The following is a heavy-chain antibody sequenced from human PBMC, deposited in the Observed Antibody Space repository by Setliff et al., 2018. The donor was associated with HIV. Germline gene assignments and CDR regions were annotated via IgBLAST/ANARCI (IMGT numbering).Heavy chain of an antibody. CDR3: VKGAPDYDTNPFYYYFYMHV. Sequence: PSETLSLTCTVSGDAISRYDWSWIRQSPGKGLEWIGSMYSSGGNTYNPSLKSRVTISGGPSQNTLYLQMSSLRVDDTAVYYCVKGAPDYDTNPFYYYFYMHVWGKGTTVTVS. CDR2: MYSSGGN. V-gene: IGHV4-4*08. J-gene: IGHJ6*03. CDR1: GDAISRYD. D-gene: IGHD4-17*01.